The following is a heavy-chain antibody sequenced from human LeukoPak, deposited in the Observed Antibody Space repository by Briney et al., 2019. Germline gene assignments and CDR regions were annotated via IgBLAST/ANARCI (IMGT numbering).Heavy chain of an antibody. J-gene: IGHJ6*02. CDR1: GYTFTSYD. CDR2: MNPNSGNT. D-gene: IGHD3-3*01. Sequence: ASVKVSWKASGYTFTSYDINWVRQATGQGLEWMGWMNPNSGNTGYAQKFQGRVTMTRNTSISTAYMELSSLRSEDTAVYYCARDQRDFWSGYYPVYYYYGMDVWGQGTTVTVSS. CDR3: ARDQRDFWSGYYPVYYYYGMDV. V-gene: IGHV1-8*01.